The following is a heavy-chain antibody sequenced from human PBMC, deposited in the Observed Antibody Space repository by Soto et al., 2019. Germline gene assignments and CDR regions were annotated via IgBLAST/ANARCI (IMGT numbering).Heavy chain of an antibody. Sequence: QVQLVQSGAEMKKPGSSVKVSCQSSGGTFNTYAMNWVRQAPGQGPEWMGDISPMFGAANYAPKFQGRVTITADESSGTSYMQLSRLTSEDTALYFCAREVQVHTPAFVYRGQGTLVTVSS. V-gene: IGHV1-69*19. CDR2: ISPMFGAA. J-gene: IGHJ4*02. CDR1: GGTFNTYA. D-gene: IGHD3-10*01. CDR3: AREVQVHTPAFVY.